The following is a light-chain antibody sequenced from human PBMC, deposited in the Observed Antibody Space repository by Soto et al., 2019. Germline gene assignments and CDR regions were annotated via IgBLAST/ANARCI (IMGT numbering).Light chain of an antibody. J-gene: IGKJ1*01. V-gene: IGKV3-11*01. CDR1: QSVNNY. CDR3: QHRYSWPKT. Sequence: EIVFTQSPATLSLSPGERATLSCRASQSVNNYLDWYQQKPGQPPRLLIYDASKRATGIPARFSGIGSGTDFTITVSSLEPEDVAVYYCQHRYSWPKTFSQGTKVEVK. CDR2: DAS.